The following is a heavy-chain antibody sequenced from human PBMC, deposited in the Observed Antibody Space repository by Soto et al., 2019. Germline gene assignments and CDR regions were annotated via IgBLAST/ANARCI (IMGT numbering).Heavy chain of an antibody. CDR3: ARVAFGPIDY. CDR1: NYSISSGYY. Sequence: SETLSLTCTVSNYSISSGYYWGWIRQSPGEGLEWIVSMYHSGTTYYNPSPKSRVTISIDTSKNQFSLKLTSVTSADTAVYFCARVAFGPIDYWGQGTLVTVSS. J-gene: IGHJ4*02. CDR2: MYHSGTT. D-gene: IGHD3-16*01. V-gene: IGHV4-38-2*02.